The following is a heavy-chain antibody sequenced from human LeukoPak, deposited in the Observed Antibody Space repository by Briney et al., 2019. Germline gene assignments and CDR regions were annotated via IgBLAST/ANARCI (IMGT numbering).Heavy chain of an antibody. CDR1: GFTFSSYS. CDR2: ISSSSSYI. J-gene: IGHJ6*04. CDR3: ARGIGQLQNV. D-gene: IGHD6-6*01. V-gene: IGHV3-21*01. Sequence: GGSLRLSCAASGFTFSSYSMSWVRQAPGKGLEWVSSISSSSSYIYYADSVKGRFTISRDNAKNSLYLQMNSLRAEDTAVYYCARGIGQLQNVWGKGTTVTVSS.